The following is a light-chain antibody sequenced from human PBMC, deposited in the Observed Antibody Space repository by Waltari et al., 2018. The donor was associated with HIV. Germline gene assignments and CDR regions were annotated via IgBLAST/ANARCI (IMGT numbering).Light chain of an antibody. CDR3: MQGTHWPRT. J-gene: IGKJ1*01. V-gene: IGKV2-30*01. CDR2: NVS. Sequence: DVVMTQSPLSLPVTLGQPASISCRSSQSLVYSDGNTYLNWFQQRPGQSPRRLIYNVSNRDSGVPDRCSGSGSGTDFTLKISRVEAEDVGVYYCMQGTHWPRTFGQGTKVEIK. CDR1: QSLVYSDGNTY.